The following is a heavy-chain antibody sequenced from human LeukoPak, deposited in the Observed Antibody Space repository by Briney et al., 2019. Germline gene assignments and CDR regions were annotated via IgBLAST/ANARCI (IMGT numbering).Heavy chain of an antibody. Sequence: GGSLRLSCAASGFTFSSYTVNWVRQAPGKGLEWVSSISGSSSFIYYADSLKGRFTISRDNAKNSLYLQMNSLRAEDTAVYYCARDYSSSWPLNWFDPWGQGTLVTVSS. D-gene: IGHD6-13*01. CDR3: ARDYSSSWPLNWFDP. CDR1: GFTFSSYT. V-gene: IGHV3-21*01. J-gene: IGHJ5*02. CDR2: ISGSSSFI.